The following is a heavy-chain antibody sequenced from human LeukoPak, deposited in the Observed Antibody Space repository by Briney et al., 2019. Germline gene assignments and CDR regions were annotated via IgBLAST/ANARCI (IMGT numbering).Heavy chain of an antibody. CDR1: GGSISSSNW. V-gene: IGHV4-4*02. D-gene: IGHD3-22*01. CDR3: ARDLLGYDSSPYYFDY. Sequence: SETLSLTCAVSGGSISSSNWWSWVRQPPGKGLEWIGEIYHSGSTYYNPSLKSRVTISVDTSKNQFSLKLSSVTAADTAVYYCARDLLGYDSSPYYFDYWGQGTLVTVSS. CDR2: IYHSGST. J-gene: IGHJ4*02.